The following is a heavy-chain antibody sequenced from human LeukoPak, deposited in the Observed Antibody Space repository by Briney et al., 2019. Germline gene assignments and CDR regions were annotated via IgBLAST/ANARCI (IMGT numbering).Heavy chain of an antibody. CDR3: ARHDEMATIFTY. D-gene: IGHD5-24*01. V-gene: IGHV4-39*01. CDR1: GGSISSSSYY. Sequence: SETLSLTCTVSGGSISSSSYYWGWIRQPPGKGLEWIGSIYYSGSTYYNPSLKSRVTISVDTSKNQFSLKLSSVTAADTAVYYCARHDEMATIFTYWGQGTLVTDSS. CDR2: IYYSGST. J-gene: IGHJ4*02.